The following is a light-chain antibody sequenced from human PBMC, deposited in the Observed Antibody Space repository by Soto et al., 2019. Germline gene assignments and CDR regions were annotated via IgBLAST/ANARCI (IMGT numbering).Light chain of an antibody. CDR3: GTWDSSLSADV. V-gene: IGLV1-51*01. J-gene: IGLJ1*01. CDR1: SSNIGNNY. Sequence: QAVVTQPPSVSAAPGQKVTISCSGSSSNIGNNYVYWYQQLPGTAPKLLIYGNNKRPSGIPDRFSGSKSGTSATLGITGLQTGDEADYYCGTWDSSLSADVFGTGTKVTVL. CDR2: GNN.